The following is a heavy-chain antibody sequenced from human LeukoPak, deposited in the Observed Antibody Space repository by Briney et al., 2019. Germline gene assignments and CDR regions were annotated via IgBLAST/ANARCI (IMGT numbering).Heavy chain of an antibody. CDR3: ARQPLFPHRFDP. CDR2: IKHDGGEK. J-gene: IGHJ5*02. CDR1: GFTFSNYW. V-gene: IGHV3-7*04. Sequence: GGSLRLSCAASGFTFSNYWMTWVRQAPGKGLEWVANIKHDGGEKYYVDSVKGRFTISRDNAKNSLYLQMNSLRAEDTAVYYCARQPLFPHRFDPSGQATLVTVSS.